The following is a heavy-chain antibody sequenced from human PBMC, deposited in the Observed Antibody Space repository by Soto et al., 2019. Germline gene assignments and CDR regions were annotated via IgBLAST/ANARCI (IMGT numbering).Heavy chain of an antibody. CDR1: GGSISSYY. CDR3: ASSDYGDYYFVD. CDR2: MYNSGST. Sequence: PSETLSLTCTVSGGSISSYYWSWIRQPPGKGLEWIGDMYNSGSTIYNPSLKSRVTISVDTSKNQFSLKLGSVTAADTAVYYCASSDYGDYYFVDWGQGTLVTVVS. J-gene: IGHJ4*02. V-gene: IGHV4-59*12. D-gene: IGHD4-17*01.